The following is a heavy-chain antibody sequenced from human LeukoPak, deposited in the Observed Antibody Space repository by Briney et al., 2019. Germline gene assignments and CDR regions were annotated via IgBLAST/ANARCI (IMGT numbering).Heavy chain of an antibody. CDR1: GGSISSSSYY. J-gene: IGHJ5*02. CDR2: INYSGST. V-gene: IGHV4-39*01. Sequence: SETLSLTCTVSGGSISSSSYYWGWIRQPPGKGLEWIGSINYSGSTYYNPSLKSRVTISVDTSKNQFSLKLSSVTAADTAVYYCASNTYYDFWSGKNWFDPWGQGTLVTVSS. D-gene: IGHD3-3*01. CDR3: ASNTYYDFWSGKNWFDP.